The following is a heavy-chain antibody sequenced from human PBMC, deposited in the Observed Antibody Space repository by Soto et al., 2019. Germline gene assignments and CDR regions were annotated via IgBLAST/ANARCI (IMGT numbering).Heavy chain of an antibody. CDR1: GFTFSSYW. D-gene: IGHD5-18*01. V-gene: IGHV3-7*01. J-gene: IGHJ3*02. CDR2: IKQDGSEK. CDR3: ARSSVDTYFDI. Sequence: PGGSLRLSCAASGFTFSSYWMSWVRQAPGKGLEWVANIKQDGSEKYYADSVKGRFTISRDNSKNTLYLQMNSLRAEDTAAYYCARSSVDTYFDIWGQGTMVTVSS.